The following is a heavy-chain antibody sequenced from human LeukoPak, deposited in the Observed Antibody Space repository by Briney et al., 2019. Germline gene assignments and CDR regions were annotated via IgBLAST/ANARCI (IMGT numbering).Heavy chain of an antibody. Sequence: GRSLRLSCSASGFXFGDHAISWVRQAPGKGLEWVGLIRSKGYGGTTEYAASVEGRFSLSRDDSKSFVYLQMSSLKTEDTAVYYCTRVRSGNDFDYWGQGTLVTVSS. J-gene: IGHJ4*02. D-gene: IGHD3-10*01. CDR2: IRSKGYGGTT. CDR1: GFXFGDHA. CDR3: TRVRSGNDFDY. V-gene: IGHV3-49*04.